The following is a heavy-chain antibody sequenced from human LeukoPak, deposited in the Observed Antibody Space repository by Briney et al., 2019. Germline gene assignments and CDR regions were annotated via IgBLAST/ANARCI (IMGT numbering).Heavy chain of an antibody. J-gene: IGHJ6*03. D-gene: IGHD3-16*01. CDR2: VYYSGLT. V-gene: IGHV4-39*07. CDR3: ARDGGPAVETGYYYMDV. CDR1: GGSINSSNYN. Sequence: PSETLSLTCTVSGGSINSSNYNWGWIRQPPRRGPEWLASVYYSGLTYYNSSLKSRVTISVDRSKNQFSLKLSSVTAADTAVYYCARDGGPAVETGYYYMDVWGKGTTVTVSS.